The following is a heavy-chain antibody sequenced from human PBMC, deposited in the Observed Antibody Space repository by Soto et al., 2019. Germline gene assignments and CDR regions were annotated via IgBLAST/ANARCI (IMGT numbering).Heavy chain of an antibody. CDR2: ITNDGSST. V-gene: IGHV3-74*01. CDR1: GFTFSRHW. CDR3: VRVGAGWAFDI. J-gene: IGHJ3*02. D-gene: IGHD3-3*01. Sequence: EVQLVESGGGLVQPGGSLRLSCGASGFTFSRHWMHWVRQVPGKGLVWVSRITNDGSSTSYADSVKGRFTVSRDNAKNTLYLQMSSLRAEDTAVSYCVRVGAGWAFDIWGQGTMVTVSA.